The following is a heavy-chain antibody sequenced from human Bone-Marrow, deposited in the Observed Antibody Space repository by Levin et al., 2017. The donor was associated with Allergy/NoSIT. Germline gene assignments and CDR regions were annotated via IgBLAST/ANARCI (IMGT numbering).Heavy chain of an antibody. D-gene: IGHD6-13*01. CDR3: ARGRITGGPGTDADH. Sequence: ASVKVSCKASGFTFTGYYLHWVRQAPGQGLEWMGWVNPNSGGTSYAQRFQGRVTVTRDTSISTAYMELNSLRSDDTAVYYCARGRITGGPGTDADHWGQGTLVTVSS. J-gene: IGHJ4*02. V-gene: IGHV1-2*02. CDR1: GFTFTGYY. CDR2: VNPNSGGT.